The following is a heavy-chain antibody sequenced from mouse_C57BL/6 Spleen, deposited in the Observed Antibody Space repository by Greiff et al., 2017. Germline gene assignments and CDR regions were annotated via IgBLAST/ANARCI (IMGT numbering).Heavy chain of an antibody. J-gene: IGHJ4*01. CDR1: GFTFSSYA. Sequence: EVKLVESGGGLVKPGGSLKLSCAASGFTFSSYAMSWVRQTPGKGLEWVATISDGGSYTYYPDNVKGRFTISRDNAKNNLYLQMSHLKSEDTAMYYCARDIYYYGSSPFYYAMDYWGQGTSVTVSS. CDR2: ISDGGSYT. CDR3: ARDIYYYGSSPFYYAMDY. D-gene: IGHD1-1*01. V-gene: IGHV5-4*01.